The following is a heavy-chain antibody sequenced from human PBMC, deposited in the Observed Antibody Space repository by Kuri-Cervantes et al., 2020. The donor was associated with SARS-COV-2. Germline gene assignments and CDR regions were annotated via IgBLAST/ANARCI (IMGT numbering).Heavy chain of an antibody. CDR2: ISGSGGST. J-gene: IGHJ4*02. D-gene: IGHD3-3*01. CDR1: GFTFSSYA. Sequence: GESLKISCAASGFTFSSYAMSWVRQAPGKGLEWVSAISGSGGSTYYADSVKGRLTISRDNSNNTLYLQMNSLRAEDTAVYYCAKGAFWSTYVSDALYYFDYWGQGALVTVSS. CDR3: AKGAFWSTYVSDALYYFDY. V-gene: IGHV3-23*01.